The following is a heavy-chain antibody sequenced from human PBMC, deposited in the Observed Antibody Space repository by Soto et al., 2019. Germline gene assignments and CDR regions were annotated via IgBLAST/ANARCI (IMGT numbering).Heavy chain of an antibody. Sequence: QVQLVESGGGLVKPGGSLRLSCAASGFTFSDYYMSWIRQAPGTGLEWVSYISSSSSYTNYADSVKGRFTISRDNAKNSLYLQMNSLRAEDTAVYYCARAGYDSPPDYWGQGTLVTVSS. CDR2: ISSSSSYT. D-gene: IGHD5-12*01. CDR1: GFTFSDYY. J-gene: IGHJ4*02. CDR3: ARAGYDSPPDY. V-gene: IGHV3-11*06.